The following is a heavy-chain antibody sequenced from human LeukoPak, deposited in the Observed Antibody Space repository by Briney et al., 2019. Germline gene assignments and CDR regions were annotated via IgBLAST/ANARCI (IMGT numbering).Heavy chain of an antibody. J-gene: IGHJ4*02. Sequence: GGSLRLSCAASGFTFDDYGMSWVRQAPGKGLEWVSGLNWNGGSTGYADSVKGRFTISRDNSKNTLYLQMNSLRAEDTAVYYCAKLYYDFWSGYYSGDYFDYWGQGTLVTVSS. CDR1: GFTFDDYG. D-gene: IGHD3-3*01. CDR2: LNWNGGST. V-gene: IGHV3-20*04. CDR3: AKLYYDFWSGYYSGDYFDY.